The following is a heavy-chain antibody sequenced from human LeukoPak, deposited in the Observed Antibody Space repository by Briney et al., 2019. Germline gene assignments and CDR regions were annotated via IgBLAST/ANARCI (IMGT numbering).Heavy chain of an antibody. D-gene: IGHD1-20*01. V-gene: IGHV4-59*01. Sequence: SETLSLTCTVSGGSISSYYWSWIRQPPGKGLEWIGYIYYSGSTNYNPSLKSRVTISVDTSKNQFSLKLSSVTAADTAVYYCARGITGTIDYWGQGTLVTVSS. CDR1: GGSISSYY. CDR2: IYYSGST. CDR3: ARGITGTIDY. J-gene: IGHJ4*02.